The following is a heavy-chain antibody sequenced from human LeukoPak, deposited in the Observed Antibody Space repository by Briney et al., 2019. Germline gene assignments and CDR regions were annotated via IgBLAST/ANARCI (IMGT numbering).Heavy chain of an antibody. D-gene: IGHD6-19*01. Sequence: GESLKISCKGSGYSFTSYWIGWVRQMPGKGLEWVGIIYPGDSDTRYSPSFQGQVTISADKSISTAYLQWSSLKASDTAMYYCARSGGGWYGVEYFQHWGQGTLVTVSS. CDR3: ARSGGGWYGVEYFQH. V-gene: IGHV5-51*01. CDR2: IYPGDSDT. J-gene: IGHJ1*01. CDR1: GYSFTSYW.